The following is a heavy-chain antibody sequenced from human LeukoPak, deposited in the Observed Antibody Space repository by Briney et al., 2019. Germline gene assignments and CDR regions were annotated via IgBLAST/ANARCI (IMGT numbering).Heavy chain of an antibody. CDR1: GGTFSSYA. Sequence: GASVKVSCKASGGTFSSYAISLVRQAPGQGLEWMGGIIPIFGTANYAQKFQGRVTITTDEPTSTAYMELSSLRSEDTAVYYCARDRSGSGWYDYWGQGTLVTVSS. CDR3: ARDRSGSGWYDY. D-gene: IGHD6-19*01. V-gene: IGHV1-69*05. CDR2: IIPIFGTA. J-gene: IGHJ4*02.